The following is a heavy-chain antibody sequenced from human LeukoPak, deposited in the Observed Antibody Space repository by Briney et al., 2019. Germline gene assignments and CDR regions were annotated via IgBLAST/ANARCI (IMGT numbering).Heavy chain of an antibody. V-gene: IGHV4-59*01. CDR3: TRGARCPIDY. CDR2: IHNSGTS. D-gene: IGHD4-17*01. J-gene: IGHJ4*02. CDR1: DDSISDYY. Sequence: PSETLSLTCTVSDDSISDYYRGWISQPPGKGLEWIGDIHNSGTSTYNVSLKSGVTISADTSKNQFPLKLKSRTTADTAVYYCTRGARCPIDYWGQGTLVTVSS.